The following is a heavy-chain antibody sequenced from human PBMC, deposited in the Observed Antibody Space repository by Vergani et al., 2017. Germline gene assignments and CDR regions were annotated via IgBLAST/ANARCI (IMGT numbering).Heavy chain of an antibody. V-gene: IGHV4-59*01. Sequence: QVQLQESGPGLVKPSETLSLTCTVSGCPISSYYWSWIRQPPGKGLEWIGYIYYSGSTNYNPSLKSRVTISVDTSKNQFSLKLSSVTAADTDVYYCARVKDYYMDVWGKGTTVTVSS. CDR3: ARVKDYYMDV. CDR1: GCPISSYY. J-gene: IGHJ6*03. CDR2: IYYSGST.